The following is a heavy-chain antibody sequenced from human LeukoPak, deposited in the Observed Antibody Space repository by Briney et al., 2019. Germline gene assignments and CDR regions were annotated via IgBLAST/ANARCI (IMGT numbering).Heavy chain of an antibody. CDR2: ISSSAINI. CDR1: VFALSNYE. Sequence: VGSLSPSCVVSVFALSNYEMSWVRQAPGKGLEWVSYISSSAINIYYADSVKGRFTISRDNAKSSLFLQMNSLRAEDTAVYYCARDRDCGPDCYYHPDFYHWGQGTVVTVSS. CDR3: ARDRDCGPDCYYHPDFYH. D-gene: IGHD2-21*02. V-gene: IGHV3-48*03. J-gene: IGHJ5*02.